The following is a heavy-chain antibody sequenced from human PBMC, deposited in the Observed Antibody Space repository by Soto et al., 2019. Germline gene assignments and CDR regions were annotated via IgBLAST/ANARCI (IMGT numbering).Heavy chain of an antibody. J-gene: IGHJ6*02. CDR2: IIPISETT. D-gene: IGHD3-22*01. CDR3: ARALLSHSYDSGGYDSYFHAMDV. CDR1: GGTFSSLD. Sequence: QVQLVQSGAEVQKPGSSVKVSCKASGGTFSSLDINWVRQAPGQGLEWMGGIIPISETTNYAQIFQGRVSIVADISTSTAYMELSRLRSEDTAVYYCARALLSHSYDSGGYDSYFHAMDVWGQGTPVTVSS. V-gene: IGHV1-69*06.